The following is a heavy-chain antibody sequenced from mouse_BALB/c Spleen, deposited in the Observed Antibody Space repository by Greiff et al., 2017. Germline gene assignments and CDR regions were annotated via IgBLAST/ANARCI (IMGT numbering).Heavy chain of an antibody. D-gene: IGHD1-1*01. CDR3: ARQGGVITTVAYAMDY. V-gene: IGHV1S81*02. Sequence: QVQLQQPGAELVKPGASVKLSCKASGYTFTSYWMHWVKQRPGQGLEWIGEINPSNGRTNYNEKFKSKATLTVDKSSSTAYMQLSSLTSEDSAVYYCARQGGVITTVAYAMDYWGQGTSVTVSS. CDR2: INPSNGRT. J-gene: IGHJ4*01. CDR1: GYTFTSYW.